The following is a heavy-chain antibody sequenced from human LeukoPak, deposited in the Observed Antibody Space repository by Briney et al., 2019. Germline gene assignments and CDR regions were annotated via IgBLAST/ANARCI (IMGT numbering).Heavy chain of an antibody. CDR3: ALQQLVLSYAAAGTIFDY. Sequence: ASVKVSCKASGYTFTSYGISWVRQAPGQGLEWMGWISAYNGNTNYAQKLQGRVTMTTDTSTSTAYMELRSLRSDDTAVYYCALQQLVLSYAAAGTIFDYWGQGTLVTVSS. J-gene: IGHJ4*02. CDR2: ISAYNGNT. V-gene: IGHV1-18*01. D-gene: IGHD6-13*01. CDR1: GYTFTSYG.